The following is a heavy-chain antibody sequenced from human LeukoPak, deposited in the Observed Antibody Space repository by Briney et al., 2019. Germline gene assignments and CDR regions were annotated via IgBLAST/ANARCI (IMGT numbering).Heavy chain of an antibody. CDR1: GFTFSSYA. V-gene: IGHV3-23*01. CDR2: ISGSGGST. CDR3: AKDLQPPVYYDFWSDYFGYYYYGMDV. J-gene: IGHJ6*02. Sequence: GGSLRLSCAASGFTFSSYAMSWVRHAPGKGLEWVSAISGSGGSTYYADSVKGRFTISRDNSKNTLYLQMNSLRAEDTAVYYCAKDLQPPVYYDFWSDYFGYYYYGMDVWGQGTTVTVSS. D-gene: IGHD3-3*01.